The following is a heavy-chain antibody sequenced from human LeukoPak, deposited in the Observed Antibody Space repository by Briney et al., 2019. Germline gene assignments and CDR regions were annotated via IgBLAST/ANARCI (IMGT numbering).Heavy chain of an antibody. CDR1: GGSISSSGYY. Sequence: SETLSLTCTVSGGSISSSGYYWGWISQPPGKGPEWIASIYYSGRTLYNPSLKSRVSISVGTSDNQFSLKLTSVTAADTAVYYCARLGLKTTGTIYWGQGTPVTVSS. J-gene: IGHJ4*02. V-gene: IGHV4-39*01. CDR3: ARLGLKTTGTIY. D-gene: IGHD7-27*01. CDR2: IYYSGRT.